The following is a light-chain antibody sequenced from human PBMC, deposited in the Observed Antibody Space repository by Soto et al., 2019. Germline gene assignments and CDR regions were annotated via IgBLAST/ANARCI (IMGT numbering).Light chain of an antibody. J-gene: IGKJ1*01. Sequence: EIVLTQSPGTLSLSPGERATLSCRASQSVRSSYLAWYQQKPGQAPRLLIYGASNRATGIPDKFSGSGSGTDFTLTISRLVPEDFAVYYCQHYGSSLWTFGQGTKVEVK. CDR2: GAS. CDR3: QHYGSSLWT. CDR1: QSVRSSY. V-gene: IGKV3-20*01.